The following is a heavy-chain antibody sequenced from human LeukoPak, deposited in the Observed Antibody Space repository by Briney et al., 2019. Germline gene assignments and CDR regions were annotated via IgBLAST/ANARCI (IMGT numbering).Heavy chain of an antibody. CDR1: GFTFSSYW. D-gene: IGHD1-26*01. CDR3: ARDHLREGATGASEI. V-gene: IGHV3-74*01. CDR2: INSDGRMA. Sequence: GGSLRLSCAASGFTFSSYWMDWVRQAPGKGLVWVSGINSDGRMARYAESVKGRFTISRDNAKNSLYLQMNSLRVEDTAVYYCARDHLREGATGASEIWGQGTMVTVSS. J-gene: IGHJ3*02.